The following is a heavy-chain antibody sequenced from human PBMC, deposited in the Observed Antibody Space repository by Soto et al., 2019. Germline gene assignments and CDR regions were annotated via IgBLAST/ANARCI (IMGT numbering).Heavy chain of an antibody. CDR3: ARGLAPTIFGVVPTPNWFDP. CDR1: GGSFSGYY. V-gene: IGHV4-34*01. Sequence: QVQLQQWGAGLLKPSETLSLTCGVNGGSFSGYYWSWIRQPPGKGLEWIGEINHGGSTNYTPSLKSPLTISVDTSKNQFSLKLTSVTAADTAVYYCARGLAPTIFGVVPTPNWFDPWGQGTLVSVSS. CDR2: INHGGST. D-gene: IGHD3-3*01. J-gene: IGHJ5*02.